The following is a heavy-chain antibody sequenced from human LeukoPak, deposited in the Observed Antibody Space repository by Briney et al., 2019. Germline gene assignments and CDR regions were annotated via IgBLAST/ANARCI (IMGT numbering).Heavy chain of an antibody. CDR2: INPNSGGT. J-gene: IGHJ5*02. D-gene: IGHD5-18*01. CDR1: GYTFTGYY. CDR3: ARAGYSYGPGAPNWFDP. Sequence: ASVKVSCKASGYTFTGYYMHWGRQAPGQGLEWMGWINPNSGGTNYAQKFQGWVTMTRDTSISTAYMELSRLRSDDTAVYYCARAGYSYGPGAPNWFDPWGQGTLVTVSS. V-gene: IGHV1-2*04.